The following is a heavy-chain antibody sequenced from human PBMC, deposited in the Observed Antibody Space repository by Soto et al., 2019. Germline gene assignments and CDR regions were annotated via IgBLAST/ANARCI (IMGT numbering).Heavy chain of an antibody. CDR1: GVYISSTSYY. J-gene: IGHJ3*02. Sequence: SETLSLTCSVGGVYISSTSYYWGWVRQSPGKNLEWIGSVYYSGSTYYNPSLASRVTIYVDTSKNQFSLQLDSVTAADTAVYYCARPPPDYYTAFDIWGQGTMVTV. D-gene: IGHD3-22*01. V-gene: IGHV4-39*01. CDR2: VYYSGST. CDR3: ARPPPDYYTAFDI.